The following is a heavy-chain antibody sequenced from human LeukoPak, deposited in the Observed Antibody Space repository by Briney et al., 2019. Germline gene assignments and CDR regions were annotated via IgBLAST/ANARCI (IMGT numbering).Heavy chain of an antibody. CDR2: ISSSGSTI. J-gene: IGHJ4*02. CDR1: GFTFSTYE. CDR3: ARARSGSYRRYFEY. V-gene: IGHV3-48*03. D-gene: IGHD1-26*01. Sequence: PGGSLRLSCAASGFTFSTYEMNWVRQAPGKGLEWVSYISSSGSTIYYADSVKGRFTISRDNAKNSLYLQMNSLRAEDTAVYYCARARSGSYRRYFEYWGQGTLVTVSS.